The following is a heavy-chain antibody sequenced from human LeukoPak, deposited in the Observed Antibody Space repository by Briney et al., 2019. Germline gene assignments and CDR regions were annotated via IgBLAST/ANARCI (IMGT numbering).Heavy chain of an antibody. CDR1: GLTFNSYG. D-gene: IGHD6-19*01. CDR2: VRYDGSNQ. J-gene: IGHJ4*02. V-gene: IGHV3-30*02. Sequence: PGGSLRLSCAASGLTFNSYGMHWVRQAPGKGLEWVAFVRYDGSNQHYAESVKGRFSISRDNSKSTASLQMNSLRTEDTAVYYCAKGSSTSGCPDYWGQGTLVTVSS. CDR3: AKGSSTSGCPDY.